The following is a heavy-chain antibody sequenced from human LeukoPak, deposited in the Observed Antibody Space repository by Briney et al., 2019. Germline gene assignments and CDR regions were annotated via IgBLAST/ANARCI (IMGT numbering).Heavy chain of an antibody. CDR2: ISAYNGNT. D-gene: IGHD5-12*01. CDR3: ARKKRTTIPPNHYGMDV. Sequence: EASVKVSCKASGYTFTSYGISWVRQAPGQGLEWMGWISAYNGNTNYAQKLQGRVTMTTDTSTSTAYMELRSLRSDDTAVYYCARKKRTTIPPNHYGMDVWGQGTTVTVSS. CDR1: GYTFTSYG. J-gene: IGHJ6*02. V-gene: IGHV1-18*01.